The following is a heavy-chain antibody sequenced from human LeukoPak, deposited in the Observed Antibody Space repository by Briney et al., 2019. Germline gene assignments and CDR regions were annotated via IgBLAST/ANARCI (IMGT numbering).Heavy chain of an antibody. CDR3: ARERILDGFDY. Sequence: SETLSLTCAVYGGSFSGYYWSWIRQPPGKGLEWIGYIYYSGSTNYNPSLKSRVTISVDTSKNQFSLKLSSVTAADTAVYYCARERILDGFDYWGQGTLVTVSS. CDR2: IYYSGST. CDR1: GGSFSGYY. D-gene: IGHD2-8*01. J-gene: IGHJ4*02. V-gene: IGHV4-59*01.